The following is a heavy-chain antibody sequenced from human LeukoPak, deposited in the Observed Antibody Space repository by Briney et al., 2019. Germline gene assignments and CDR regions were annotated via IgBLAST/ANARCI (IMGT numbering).Heavy chain of an antibody. Sequence: ASVKVSCKASGYTFTSYAMHWVRQAPGQRLEWMGWINAGNGNTKYSQKFQGRVTITRDTSASTAYMELSSLRSEDTAVYYCARDSTTYYYDSSGYGPAGYYYYGMDVWGQGTTVTVSS. D-gene: IGHD3-22*01. J-gene: IGHJ6*02. CDR3: ARDSTTYYYDSSGYGPAGYYYYGMDV. V-gene: IGHV1-3*01. CDR1: GYTFTSYA. CDR2: INAGNGNT.